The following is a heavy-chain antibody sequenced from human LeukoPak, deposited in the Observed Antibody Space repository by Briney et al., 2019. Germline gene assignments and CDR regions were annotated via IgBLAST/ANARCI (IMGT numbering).Heavy chain of an antibody. CDR2: IRYDGSNK. D-gene: IGHD2-2*01. V-gene: IGHV3-30*02. CDR3: AKDPPEYQLLPGWFDP. J-gene: IGHJ5*02. Sequence: GGSLRLSCAASGFTFSSYSMNWVRQAPGKGLEWVAFIRYDGSNKYYADSVKGRFTISRDNSKNTLYLQMNSLRAEDTAVYYCAKDPPEYQLLPGWFDPWGQGTLVTVSS. CDR1: GFTFSSYS.